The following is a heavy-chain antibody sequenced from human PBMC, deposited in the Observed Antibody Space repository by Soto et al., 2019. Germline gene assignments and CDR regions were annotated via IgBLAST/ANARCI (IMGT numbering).Heavy chain of an antibody. V-gene: IGHV4-34*01. CDR1: GVSFSGYY. Sequence: SETLSLTCAVYGVSFSGYYWSWIRQPPGKGLEWIGEINHSGSTNYNPSLKSRVTISVDTSKNQFSLKLSSVTAADTAVYYCARPGLLWFGSVSPYYMDVWGKGTTVTVSS. D-gene: IGHD3-10*01. CDR2: INHSGST. CDR3: ARPGLLWFGSVSPYYMDV. J-gene: IGHJ6*03.